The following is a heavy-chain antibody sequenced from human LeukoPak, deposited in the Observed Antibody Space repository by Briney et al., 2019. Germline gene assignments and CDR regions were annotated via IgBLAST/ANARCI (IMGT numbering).Heavy chain of an antibody. J-gene: IGHJ5*02. CDR3: ARNPSGWYDN. Sequence: PSETLSLTCTVSGGSISSSSSYWGWIRQPPGKGLEWIGSIYHSVSTYYNPSLKSRVTISVDTSKDQFSLRLSSVTAADTAVYYCARNPSGWYDNWGQGTLVTVSS. D-gene: IGHD2-15*01. CDR2: IYHSVST. V-gene: IGHV4-39*01. CDR1: GGSISSSSSY.